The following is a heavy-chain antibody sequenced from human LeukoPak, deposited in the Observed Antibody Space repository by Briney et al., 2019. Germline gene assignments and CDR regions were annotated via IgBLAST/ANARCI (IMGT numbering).Heavy chain of an antibody. J-gene: IGHJ4*02. CDR1: GYTFTSYG. V-gene: IGHV1-18*01. CDR3: ARDISPLCSSTSCYYDY. CDR2: ISAYNGNT. Sequence: ASVKVSCKASGYTFTSYGISWVRQAPGQGLEWMGWISAYNGNTNYAQKLQGRVTMTTDTSTSTAYMELRSLRSDDTAVYYCARDISPLCSSTSCYYDYWGQGTLATVSS. D-gene: IGHD2-2*01.